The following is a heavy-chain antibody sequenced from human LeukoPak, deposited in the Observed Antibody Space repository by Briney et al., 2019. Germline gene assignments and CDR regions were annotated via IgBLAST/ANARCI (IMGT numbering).Heavy chain of an antibody. CDR1: GFRFSSYA. Sequence: GGSLRLSCAASGFRFSSYAMSWVRQAPGKGLEWVSAISGSGGNTYYTEFVKGRFTISRDNSKNTLYLQMNSLRDEDTAVYYCAKSGGVGSGSYGIWGQGTMLTVSS. J-gene: IGHJ3*02. D-gene: IGHD3-10*01. V-gene: IGHV3-23*01. CDR2: ISGSGGNT. CDR3: AKSGGVGSGSYGI.